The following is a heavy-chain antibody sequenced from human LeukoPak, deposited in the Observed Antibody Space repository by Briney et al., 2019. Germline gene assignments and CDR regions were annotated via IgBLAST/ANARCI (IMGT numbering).Heavy chain of an antibody. CDR1: GFTFSNYQ. V-gene: IGHV3-7*01. D-gene: IGHD1-26*01. J-gene: IGHJ4*02. Sequence: GGSLRLSCVVSGFTFSNYQMTWVRQAPGKGLEWVANIKEDGRDVYYVDSVKGRFSISRDNAHNSLYLQMSSLRAEDTAVYYCARWGVQWGPDYWGQGTLVTVSS. CDR2: IKEDGRDV. CDR3: ARWGVQWGPDY.